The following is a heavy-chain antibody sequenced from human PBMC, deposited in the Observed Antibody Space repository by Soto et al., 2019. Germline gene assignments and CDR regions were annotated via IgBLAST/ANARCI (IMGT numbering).Heavy chain of an antibody. CDR3: AKAGDTVTAYYYYMDV. D-gene: IGHD4-17*01. J-gene: IGHJ6*03. CDR1: GFTFSNYA. V-gene: IGHV3-23*01. CDR2: ISGISGSAGST. Sequence: GGSLRLSCAASGFTFSNYAMSWVRQAPGKGLEWVSGISGISGSAGSTSYADSVKGRFTFSRDNSKNTLYLQMNSLRAEDTAVYYCAKAGDTVTAYYYYMDVWGKGTTVTVSS.